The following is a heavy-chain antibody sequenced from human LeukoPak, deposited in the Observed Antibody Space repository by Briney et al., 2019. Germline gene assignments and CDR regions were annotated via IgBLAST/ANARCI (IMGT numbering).Heavy chain of an antibody. CDR3: ARAKGAVDHNWFDP. Sequence: ASVKVYCKASGYSITSYYMHWVRQAPGQGLEWMGRINPNSGATNSAQKFQGRVTMTRDTSISTAYMELSRLRFDDTAVYYCARAKGAVDHNWFDPWGQGTLVTVSS. J-gene: IGHJ5*02. CDR1: GYSITSYY. V-gene: IGHV1-2*06. D-gene: IGHD6-19*01. CDR2: INPNSGAT.